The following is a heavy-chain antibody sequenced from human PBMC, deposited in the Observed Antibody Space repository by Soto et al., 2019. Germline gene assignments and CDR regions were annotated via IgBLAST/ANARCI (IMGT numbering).Heavy chain of an antibody. CDR2: IKQDGSEE. CDR1: GLTFSSYW. D-gene: IGHD4-4*01. V-gene: IGHV3-7*03. J-gene: IGHJ6*02. Sequence: VSLRLSCAASGLTFSSYWMSWVRQAPGKGLEWVANIKQDGSEEYYVDSVKGRFTISRDNAKNALYLQMNSLRAEDTAVYYCARVGYSYGLDVWGPGTRVTVSS. CDR3: ARVGYSYGLDV.